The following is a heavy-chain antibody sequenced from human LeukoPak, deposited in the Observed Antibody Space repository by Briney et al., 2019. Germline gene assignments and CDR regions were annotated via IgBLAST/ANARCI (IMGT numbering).Heavy chain of an antibody. J-gene: IGHJ4*02. CDR2: FDPEDDDT. CDR3: AADPWGGLPLLDY. Sequence: ASVKVSCKVSGYSLTELSMHWVRQAPGKGLEWMGGFDPEDDDTMYAQKFQGRVTLTEDTSIDTAYMELSSLRSEDTAVYYCAADPWGGLPLLDYWGQGTLVTVSS. CDR1: GYSLTELS. D-gene: IGHD1-26*01. V-gene: IGHV1-24*01.